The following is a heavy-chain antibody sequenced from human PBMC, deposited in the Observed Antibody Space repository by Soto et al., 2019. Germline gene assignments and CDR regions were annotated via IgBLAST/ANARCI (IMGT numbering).Heavy chain of an antibody. CDR2: ISSSGKMT. V-gene: IGHV3-48*01. CDR1: GFTFSTYS. J-gene: IGHJ3*02. Sequence: EVQLAESGGGLVQPGGSLRLSCGASGFTFSTYSMNWVRQVPGKGLEWVAYISSSGKMTYYADPMKGRFTISRDNVKNSLYLQMNSLRAEDTAVYYCARDKAGTIDAFDIWGQGTMVTVSS. CDR3: ARDKAGTIDAFDI. D-gene: IGHD6-19*01.